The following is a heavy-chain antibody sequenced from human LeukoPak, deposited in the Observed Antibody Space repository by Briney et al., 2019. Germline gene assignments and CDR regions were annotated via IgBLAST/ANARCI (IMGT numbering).Heavy chain of an antibody. CDR2: ISWHSGTI. CDR1: GFTFHDYA. Sequence: GGSLRLSCAASGFTFHDYAMHWVRHAPGKGLEWVSGISWHSGTIGYADSVKGRFTISRDNAKNSLYLQMNSLRAEDTALYYCAKDKFPTVTRYYFDYWGQGNLVTVSS. CDR3: AKDKFPTVTRYYFDY. D-gene: IGHD4-17*01. J-gene: IGHJ4*02. V-gene: IGHV3-9*01.